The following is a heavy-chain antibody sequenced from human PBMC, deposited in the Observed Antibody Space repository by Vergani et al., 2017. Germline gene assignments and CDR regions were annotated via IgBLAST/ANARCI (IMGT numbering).Heavy chain of an antibody. CDR2: INPSGGST. CDR3: ARDQRRSCSSTSCYAGGWFDP. J-gene: IGHJ5*02. Sequence: QVQLVQSGAEVKKPGASVKVSCKASGYTFTSYYMHWVRQAPGQGLEWMGIINPSGGSTSYAQKFQGRVTMTRDTSTSTVYMELSILRSEDTAVYYCARDQRRSCSSTSCYAGGWFDPWGQGTLVTVSS. D-gene: IGHD2-2*01. V-gene: IGHV1-46*01. CDR1: GYTFTSYY.